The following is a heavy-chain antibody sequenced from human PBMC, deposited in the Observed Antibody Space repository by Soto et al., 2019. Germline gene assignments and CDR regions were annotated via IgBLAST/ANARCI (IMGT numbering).Heavy chain of an antibody. CDR1: GGSINSGGSY. J-gene: IGHJ2*01. Sequence: QVQLQESGPGLVKPSQTLSLTCTVSGGSINSGGSYWSWIRQSPGEGLEWIGYIYYSGTTYYNPSLKSRVSXPXXXSXXQFSLKLSSVTAADTAIYYCASGQCVSSSCSYLNLWGRGTLVTVSS. CDR2: IYYSGTT. D-gene: IGHD2-2*01. V-gene: IGHV4-31*03. CDR3: ASGQCVSSSCSYLNL.